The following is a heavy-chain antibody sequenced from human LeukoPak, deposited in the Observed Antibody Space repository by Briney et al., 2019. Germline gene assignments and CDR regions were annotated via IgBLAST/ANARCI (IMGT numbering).Heavy chain of an antibody. CDR2: IRSKNYGRTT. J-gene: IGHJ6*02. V-gene: IGHV3-49*04. Sequence: GGSLRLSCAASGFTFSSYWMSWVRQAPGKGLEWVGFIRSKNYGRTTEYAASVKGRFTISRDDSNYITYLEMNSLKTEDTAVYFCARGPILLWVHNGMDVWGQGTTVTVSS. D-gene: IGHD5-18*01. CDR1: GFTFSSYW. CDR3: ARGPILLWVHNGMDV.